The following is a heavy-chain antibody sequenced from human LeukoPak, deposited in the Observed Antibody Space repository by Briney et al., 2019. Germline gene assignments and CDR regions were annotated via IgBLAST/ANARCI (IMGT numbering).Heavy chain of an antibody. CDR2: IYTSGST. CDR1: GGSISSYY. J-gene: IGHJ3*02. CDR3: ARHYYDSSGDAFDI. V-gene: IGHV4-4*07. D-gene: IGHD3-22*01. Sequence: SETLSLTCTVSGGSISSYYWSWIRQPAGKGLEWIGRIYTSGSTNYNPSLKSRVTMSVDTSKNQFSLKLSSVTAADTAVYYCARHYYDSSGDAFDIWGQGTMVTVSS.